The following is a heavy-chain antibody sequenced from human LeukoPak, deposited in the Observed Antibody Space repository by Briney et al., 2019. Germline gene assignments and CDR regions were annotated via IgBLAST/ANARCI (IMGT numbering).Heavy chain of an antibody. J-gene: IGHJ4*02. Sequence: GGSLRLSCAASGFTFSGSAMHWVRQASGKGLEWVGRIRSKANSYATAYAASVKGRFTISRDDSKNTAYLQMNSLKTEDTAVYYCTSLPVYYYDSSGYYDRLHLADYWGQGTLVTVSS. CDR1: GFTFSGSA. D-gene: IGHD3-22*01. CDR2: IRSKANSYAT. V-gene: IGHV3-73*01. CDR3: TSLPVYYYDSSGYYDRLHLADY.